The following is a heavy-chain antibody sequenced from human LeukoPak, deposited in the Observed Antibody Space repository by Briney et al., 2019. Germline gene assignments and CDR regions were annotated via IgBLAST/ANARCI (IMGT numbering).Heavy chain of an antibody. CDR1: GYNFTSSW. Sequence: GESLKISCKGSGYNFTSSWIGWVRQMPGKGLEWMGIMYPGDPDTGYSPSFQGHVTISSDKSISTAYLQWSSLKASDTAMYFCARLRSDAFDIWGQGTMVTVSS. CDR2: MYPGDPDT. J-gene: IGHJ3*02. CDR3: ARLRSDAFDI. V-gene: IGHV5-51*01.